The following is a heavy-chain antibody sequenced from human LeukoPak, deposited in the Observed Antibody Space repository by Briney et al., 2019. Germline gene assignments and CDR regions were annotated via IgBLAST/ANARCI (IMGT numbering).Heavy chain of an antibody. CDR2: ISYDGSNK. Sequence: PGRSLRLSCAASGFTFSSYAMHWVRQAPGKGLEWVAVISYDGSNKYYADSVKGRFTISRDNSKNTLYLQMNSLRAEDTAVYYCARSQTPIAAAGTVYWGQGTLVTVSS. CDR3: ARSQTPIAAAGTVY. D-gene: IGHD6-13*01. V-gene: IGHV3-30-3*01. CDR1: GFTFSSYA. J-gene: IGHJ4*02.